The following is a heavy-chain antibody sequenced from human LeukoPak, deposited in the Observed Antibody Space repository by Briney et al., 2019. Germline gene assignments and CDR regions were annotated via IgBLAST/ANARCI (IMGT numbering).Heavy chain of an antibody. V-gene: IGHV3-23*01. CDR1: GFTFSTYA. D-gene: IGHD2-2*01. Sequence: GGSLRLSCAASGFTFSTYAVNWVRQAPGKGLEWVSTISGSGDSTYYADSVKGRFTISRDNSKNTLYLQMNSLRAEDTAVYYCAKPPFGGNIVVVPAATYYFDYWGQGTLVTVSS. J-gene: IGHJ4*02. CDR2: ISGSGDST. CDR3: AKPPFGGNIVVVPAATYYFDY.